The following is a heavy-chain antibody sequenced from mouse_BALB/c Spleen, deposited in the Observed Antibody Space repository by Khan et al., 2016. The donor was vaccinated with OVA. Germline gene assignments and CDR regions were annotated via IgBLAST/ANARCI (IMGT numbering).Heavy chain of an antibody. D-gene: IGHD2-3*01. CDR1: GFTFSSFG. Sequence: EVELVESGGGLVQPGGSRKLSCAASGFTFSSFGVHWVRQAPEKGLEWVAYTSSDSRIIYYADTVKGRFTISRDNPKNSLFLQRTSLRSEDTAMYYCAKDGRWLPFDYWGQGTTLTVSS. CDR2: TSSDSRII. V-gene: IGHV5-17*02. J-gene: IGHJ2*01. CDR3: AKDGRWLPFDY.